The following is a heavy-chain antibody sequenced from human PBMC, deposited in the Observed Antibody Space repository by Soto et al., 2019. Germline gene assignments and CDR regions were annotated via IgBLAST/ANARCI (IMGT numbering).Heavy chain of an antibody. J-gene: IGHJ4*02. V-gene: IGHV1-3*01. CDR2: INAGNGNT. CDR1: GYTFTSYA. CDR3: ARVSGIAVAEV. Sequence: QVQLVQSGAEVKKPGASVKVSCKASGYTFTSYAMHWVRQAPGQRLEWMGWINAGNGNTKYSQKFQGRVTITRDTSASAAYMELSSLRSEDTAVYYCARVSGIAVAEVWGQGTLVTVSS. D-gene: IGHD6-19*01.